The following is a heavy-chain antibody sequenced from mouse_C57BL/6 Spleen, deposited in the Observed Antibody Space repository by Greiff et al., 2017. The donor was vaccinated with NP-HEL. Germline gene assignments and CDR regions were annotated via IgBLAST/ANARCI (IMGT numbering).Heavy chain of an antibody. D-gene: IGHD2-1*01. CDR3: TRGDGNYGWFAY. CDR1: GYTFTSYW. CDR2: IYPGNSDT. J-gene: IGHJ3*01. V-gene: IGHV1-5*01. Sequence: EVQVVESGTVPARPGASVKMSCKTSGYTFTSYWMHWVKQRPGQGLEWIGAIYPGNSDTSYNQKFKGKAKLTAVTSASTAYMELSSLTNEDSAVYYCTRGDGNYGWFAYWGQGTLVTVSA.